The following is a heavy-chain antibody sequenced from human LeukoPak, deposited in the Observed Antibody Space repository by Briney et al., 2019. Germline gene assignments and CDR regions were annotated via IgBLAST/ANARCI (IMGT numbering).Heavy chain of an antibody. V-gene: IGHV4-34*01. Sequence: SETLSLTCVVYGGSLSGYYWSWIRQPPGKGLEWIGEINHSGSTKYNPSLKSRVTISVDTSKNQFSLKLSSVTAADTALYYCARRLRGYSYGYNSWGQGTLVTVSS. CDR1: GGSLSGYY. J-gene: IGHJ4*02. D-gene: IGHD5-18*01. CDR2: INHSGST. CDR3: ARRLRGYSYGYNS.